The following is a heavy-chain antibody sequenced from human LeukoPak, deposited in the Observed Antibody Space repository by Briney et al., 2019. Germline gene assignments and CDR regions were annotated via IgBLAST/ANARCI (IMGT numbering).Heavy chain of an antibody. CDR2: IYYSGST. V-gene: IGHV4-39*01. CDR3: ARNASDSGTSYFDY. D-gene: IGHD1-26*01. J-gene: IGHJ4*02. Sequence: SSETLSLTCTVSGGSISSGTYYWGWIRQPPGKGLEWIGSIYYSGSTSYNPSLKSRVTISVDTSKNQFSLKLDSVTAADTAVYYCARNASDSGTSYFDYWGQGTLVTVSS. CDR1: GGSISSGTYY.